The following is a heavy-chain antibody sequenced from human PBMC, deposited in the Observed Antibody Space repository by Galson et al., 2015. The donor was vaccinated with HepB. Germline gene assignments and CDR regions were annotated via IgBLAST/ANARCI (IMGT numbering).Heavy chain of an antibody. V-gene: IGHV2-5*02. CDR3: AHRRMKITTEPLDYFDY. J-gene: IGHJ4*02. CDR2: IYWDGES. CDR1: GFSLNTGGVS. D-gene: IGHD1/OR15-1a*01. Sequence: PALVKPTQTLTLTCTFTGFSLNTGGVSVGWIRQPPVKALEWLALIYWDGESRYSPSLRRRLTITKDTSKNQVVLTMTNMDPVDTGTYYCAHRRMKITTEPLDYFDYWGQGILVTVSS.